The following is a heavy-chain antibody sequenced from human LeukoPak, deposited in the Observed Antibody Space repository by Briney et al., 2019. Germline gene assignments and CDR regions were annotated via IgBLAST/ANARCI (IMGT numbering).Heavy chain of an antibody. CDR2: IYYSGTT. V-gene: IGHV4-39*07. J-gene: IGHJ4*02. CDR1: GGSISSSNYY. CDR3: ASLWFGELSL. D-gene: IGHD3-10*01. Sequence: SETLSLTCTVSGGSISSSNYYWGWIRQPPGKGLQWIGSIYYSGTTYYNPSLKSRITISVDTSKNQFSLKLSSVTAADTAVYYCASLWFGELSLWGQGTLVTVSS.